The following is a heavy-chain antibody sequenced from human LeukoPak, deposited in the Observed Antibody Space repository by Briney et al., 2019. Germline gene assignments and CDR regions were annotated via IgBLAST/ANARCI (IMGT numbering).Heavy chain of an antibody. CDR2: ISSSDDGT. J-gene: IGHJ4*02. CDR3: AKAPVTSCRGAFCYPLDS. CDR1: GFTFSSYD. D-gene: IGHD2-15*01. V-gene: IGHV3-23*01. Sequence: PGRSLRLSCAASGFTFSSYDMHWVRQAPGKGLEWVSAISSSDDGTYHAGSVRGRFTISRDSSKNTLYLQMNNLRTEDAAIYYCAKAPVTSCRGAFCYPLDSWGQGTLVTVSS.